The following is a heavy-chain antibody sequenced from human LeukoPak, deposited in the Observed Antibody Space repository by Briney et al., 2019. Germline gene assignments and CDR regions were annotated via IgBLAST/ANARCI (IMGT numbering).Heavy chain of an antibody. CDR1: GFTLSSIY. D-gene: IGHD2-8*01. J-gene: IGHJ4*02. CDR2: FYSGGST. Sequence: GGSLRLSCAASGFTLSSIYMSWVRQAPGKGLEWVSVFYSGGSTYYADSVKGRFTISRHNSENTLYLQMNSLRAEDTAVYYCARGLKGLNGPFDYWGQGTLVTVSS. V-gene: IGHV3-53*04. CDR3: ARGLKGLNGPFDY.